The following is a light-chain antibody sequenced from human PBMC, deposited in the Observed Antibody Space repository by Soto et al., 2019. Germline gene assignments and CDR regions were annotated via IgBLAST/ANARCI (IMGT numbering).Light chain of an antibody. Sequence: EIVLTQSPGTLSLSPGERATLSCRASQSVSSSYLAWYQQKPGQAPRLLIYGASTRATGIPDRFSGSGSGTDFTLTISRLEPEYFAVYYCQHYGSSLFTFGPGTKVDIK. V-gene: IGKV3-20*01. CDR3: QHYGSSLFT. CDR1: QSVSSSY. CDR2: GAS. J-gene: IGKJ3*01.